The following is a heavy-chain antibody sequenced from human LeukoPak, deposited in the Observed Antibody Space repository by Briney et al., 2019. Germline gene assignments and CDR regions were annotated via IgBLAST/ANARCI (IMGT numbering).Heavy chain of an antibody. CDR1: GGSISSGGYY. Sequence: PSETLSLTCTVSGGSISSGGYYWSWLRQHPGKGLEWIGYIYYSGSTYYNPSLKSRVTISVDTSKNQFSLKLSSVTAADTAVYYCARGQRNFYPTTVGATTYFDYWGQGTLVTVSS. D-gene: IGHD1-26*01. CDR2: IYYSGST. CDR3: ARGQRNFYPTTVGATTYFDY. V-gene: IGHV4-31*03. J-gene: IGHJ4*02.